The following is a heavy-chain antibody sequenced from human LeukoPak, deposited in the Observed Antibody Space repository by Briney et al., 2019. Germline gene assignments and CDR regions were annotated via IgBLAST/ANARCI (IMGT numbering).Heavy chain of an antibody. V-gene: IGHV3-30*18. CDR1: GFTFNSFG. Sequence: PGGSLRLSCAASGFTFNSFGMHWVCQAPGKGLEWVAVISYDGSNKYFADSVKGRFTISRDNSKNTLYLQMNSLRAEDTAVYYCAKDYDSSGWAAFDIWGQGTMVTVSS. CDR2: ISYDGSNK. J-gene: IGHJ3*02. CDR3: AKDYDSSGWAAFDI. D-gene: IGHD3-22*01.